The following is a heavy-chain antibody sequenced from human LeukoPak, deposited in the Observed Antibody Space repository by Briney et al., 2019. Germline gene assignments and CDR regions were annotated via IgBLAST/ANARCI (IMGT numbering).Heavy chain of an antibody. CDR1: GFTFNASC. CDR3: AREGVWFGELAHRYFFDY. J-gene: IGHJ4*02. D-gene: IGHD3-10*01. Sequence: GGSLRLSCAASGFTFNASCMNWVRQAPGKGLEWVSYISDSSSTIYYADSVQGRFTISRDNAKNSLYLQMNSLRAEDTAVYYCAREGVWFGELAHRYFFDYWGQGTLVTVSS. CDR2: ISDSSSTI. V-gene: IGHV3-48*04.